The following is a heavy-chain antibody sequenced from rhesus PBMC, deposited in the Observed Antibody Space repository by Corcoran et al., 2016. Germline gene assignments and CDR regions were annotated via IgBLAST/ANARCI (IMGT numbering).Heavy chain of an antibody. V-gene: IGHV2-174*01. CDR2: IYWVDDK. CDR3: TRRPTWGFEFDF. D-gene: IGHD7-45*01. CDR1: GFSLTTSGMG. Sequence: QVTLKESGPALVKPTQTLTLTCTFSGFSLTTSGMGVGWVRPPPGKALEGLAFIYWVDDKRYSTSLKTRVTLSKDTSKNQVVLTMTNMDPVDTATYYCTRRPTWGFEFDFWGQGVLVTVSS. J-gene: IGHJ4*01.